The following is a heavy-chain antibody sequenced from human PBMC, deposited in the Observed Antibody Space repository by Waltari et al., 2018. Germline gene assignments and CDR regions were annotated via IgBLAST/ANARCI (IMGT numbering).Heavy chain of an antibody. Sequence: AASGFTFSSYAMHWVRQAPGKGLEWVAVISYDGSNKYYADSVKGRFTISRDNSKNTLYLQMNSLRAEDTAVYYCARDSRLKDIVGIYGMDVWGQGTTVTVSS. J-gene: IGHJ6*02. V-gene: IGHV3-30-3*01. CDR3: ARDSRLKDIVGIYGMDV. CDR1: GFTFSSYA. D-gene: IGHD2-15*01. CDR2: ISYDGSNK.